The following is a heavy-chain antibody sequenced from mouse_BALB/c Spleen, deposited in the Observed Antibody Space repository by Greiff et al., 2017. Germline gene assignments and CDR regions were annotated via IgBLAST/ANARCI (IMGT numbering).Heavy chain of an antibody. Sequence: EVKLQESGPGLVKPSQSLSLTCTVTGYSITSDYAWNWIRQFPGNQLEWMGYISYSGSTSYNPSLKSRISITRDTSKNQFFLQLNSVTTEDTATYYCARSTTGAWCAYWGQGTLVTVSA. CDR2: ISYSGST. CDR1: GYSITSDYA. D-gene: IGHD1-1*01. CDR3: ARSTTGAWCAY. V-gene: IGHV3-2*02. J-gene: IGHJ3*01.